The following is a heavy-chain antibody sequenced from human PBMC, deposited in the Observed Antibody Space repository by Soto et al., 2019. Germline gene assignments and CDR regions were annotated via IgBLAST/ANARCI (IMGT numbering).Heavy chain of an antibody. CDR3: ARVLRPIAVAARGRPSAFDI. Sequence: SETLSLTCAVYGGSFSGYYWSWIRQPPGKGLEWIGEINHSGSTNYNPSLKSRVTISIDTSKNQFSLKLSSVTAADTAVYYCARVLRPIAVAARGRPSAFDIWGQGTMVTVSS. CDR1: GGSFSGYY. V-gene: IGHV4-34*01. CDR2: INHSGST. D-gene: IGHD6-19*01. J-gene: IGHJ3*02.